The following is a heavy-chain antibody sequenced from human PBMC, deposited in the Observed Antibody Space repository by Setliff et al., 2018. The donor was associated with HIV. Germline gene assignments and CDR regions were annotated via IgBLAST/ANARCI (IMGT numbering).Heavy chain of an antibody. CDR1: GGTFSSFA. CDR2: IIPFFGTA. J-gene: IGHJ4*02. CDR3: ARARKSGSYLFDY. V-gene: IGHV1-69*06. Sequence: SVKVSCKASGGTFSSFAISWVRQAPGQGLEWMGGIIPFFGTALYAQKFQGRVTITADKSTSTAYMELSSLRSEDTAVYYCARARKSGSYLFDYWGQGTLVTVSS. D-gene: IGHD1-26*01.